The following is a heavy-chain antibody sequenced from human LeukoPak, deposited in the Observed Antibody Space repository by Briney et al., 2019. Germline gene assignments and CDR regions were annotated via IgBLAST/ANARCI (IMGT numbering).Heavy chain of an antibody. CDR3: AKDHGGHLFDY. CDR1: GFTFSSYA. D-gene: IGHD4-23*01. CDR2: ISGSGGST. Sequence: GALRLSCAASGFTFSSYAMSWVRQAPGKGLEWVSAISGSGGSTYYADSVKGRFTISRDNSKNTLYLQVNSLRAEDTAVYYCAKDHGGHLFDYWGQGTLVTVSS. V-gene: IGHV3-23*01. J-gene: IGHJ4*02.